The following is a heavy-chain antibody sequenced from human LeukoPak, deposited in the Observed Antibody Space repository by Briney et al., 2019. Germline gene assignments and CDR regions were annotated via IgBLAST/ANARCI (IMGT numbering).Heavy chain of an antibody. CDR2: IIPIFGTA. Sequence: ASVKVSCKASGGTFSSYAISWVRQAPGQGLEWMGGIIPIFGTANYAQKFQGRVTITADKSTSTAYMELSSLRSEDTAVYYCATDRTLGGFWSGPDAFDIWGQGAMVTVSS. J-gene: IGHJ3*02. V-gene: IGHV1-69*06. CDR1: GGTFSSYA. CDR3: ATDRTLGGFWSGPDAFDI. D-gene: IGHD3-3*01.